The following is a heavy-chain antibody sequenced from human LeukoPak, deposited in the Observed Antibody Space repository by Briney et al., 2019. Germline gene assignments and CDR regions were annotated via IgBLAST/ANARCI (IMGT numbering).Heavy chain of an antibody. J-gene: IGHJ4*02. CDR2: LSYDGDNK. CDR1: GFSFSYYA. Sequence: GRSLRHSCAASGFSFSYYAMHWVRQAPGKGLEWVAVLSYDGDNKYYADSVKGRFTISRDNSKNTVFLQLASLRDEDTAMYYCARDFLFCSGGGCAVGAVDYWGQGTLVTVSS. CDR3: ARDFLFCSGGGCAVGAVDY. D-gene: IGHD2-15*01. V-gene: IGHV3-30*03.